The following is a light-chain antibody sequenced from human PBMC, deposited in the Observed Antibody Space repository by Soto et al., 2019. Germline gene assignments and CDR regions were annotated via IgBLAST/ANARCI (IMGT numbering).Light chain of an antibody. V-gene: IGKV1-5*01. CDR2: DAS. J-gene: IGKJ1*01. CDR1: QSISKR. CDR3: QHYNTYTWT. Sequence: DIQMTQSPTTLSASVGSRFNITCRASQSISKRLAWYHQKPGKTPNLLIYDASNLGSGVPSRFSGSGYGTDFTLTISSMQPDDSATYYCQHYNTYTWTFGLGTQVDIK.